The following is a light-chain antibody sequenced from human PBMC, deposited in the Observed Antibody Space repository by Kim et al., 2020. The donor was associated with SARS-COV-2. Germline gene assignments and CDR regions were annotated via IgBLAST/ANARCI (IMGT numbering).Light chain of an antibody. J-gene: IGKJ2*01. CDR1: QSVSSN. V-gene: IGKV3-15*01. CDR3: QQYNNWPRRT. CDR2: GAS. Sequence: GSPGERATLPCRASQSVSSNLAWYQQKPGQAPRLLIYGASTRATGIPARFSGSGSGTEFTLTISSLQSEDFAVYYCQQYNNWPRRTFGQGTKLEI.